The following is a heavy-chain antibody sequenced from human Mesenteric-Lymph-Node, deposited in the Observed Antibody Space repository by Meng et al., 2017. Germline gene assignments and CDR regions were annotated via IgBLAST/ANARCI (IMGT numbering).Heavy chain of an antibody. CDR1: GITFKDAG. D-gene: IGHD3-16*01. J-gene: IGHJ4*02. CDR3: TPDPWGY. Sequence: VQLVESGGGFVNPGGSLRLSWPVSGITFKDAGMSWVRQAPGKGLEWVGRIKSNGDGGTTDYAAPVKGRFTISRDDSKNTLFLQMDSLKTEDTAVYYCTPDPWGYWGQGTLVTVSS. V-gene: IGHV3-15*01. CDR2: IKSNGDGGTT.